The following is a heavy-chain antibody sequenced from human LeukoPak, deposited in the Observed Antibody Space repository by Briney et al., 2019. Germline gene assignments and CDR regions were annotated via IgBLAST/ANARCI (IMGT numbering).Heavy chain of an antibody. J-gene: IGHJ6*02. CDR3: AKGSTYYYGMDV. V-gene: IGHV3-23*01. Sequence: GGSLRLSCAASGFTFSSYGMHWVRQAPGKGLEWVSSISGSGGSTHYVDSVKGRFTISRDKTKNTLYLQMNSLRAEDTAVYYCAKGSTYYYGMDVWGQGTTVTVSS. CDR1: GFTFSSYG. D-gene: IGHD2/OR15-2a*01. CDR2: ISGSGGST.